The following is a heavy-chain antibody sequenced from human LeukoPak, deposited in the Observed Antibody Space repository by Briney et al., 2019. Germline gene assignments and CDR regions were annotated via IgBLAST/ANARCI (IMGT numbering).Heavy chain of an antibody. CDR3: AKVSTVTTRGYFDY. Sequence: ETLSLTCTVSGGSISSSSYYWGWVRQAPGKGLEWVSAISGSGGSTYYADSVKGRFTISRDNSKNTLYLQMNSLRAEDTAVYYCAKVSTVTTRGYFDYWGQGTLVTVSS. D-gene: IGHD4-17*01. V-gene: IGHV3-23*01. CDR2: ISGSGGST. CDR1: GGSISSSSYY. J-gene: IGHJ4*02.